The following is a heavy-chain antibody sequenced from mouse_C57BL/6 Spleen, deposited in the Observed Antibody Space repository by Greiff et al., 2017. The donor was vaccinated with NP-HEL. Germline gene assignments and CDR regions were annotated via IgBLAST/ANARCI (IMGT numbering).Heavy chain of an antibody. CDR2: INPGSGGT. CDR1: GYAFTNYL. J-gene: IGHJ1*03. CDR3: AREGNYYGGLYFDV. D-gene: IGHD1-1*01. Sequence: QVQLQQSGAELVRPGTSVKVSCKASGYAFTNYLIEWVKQRPGQGLEWIGVINPGSGGTNYNEKFKGKATLTADKSSSTAYMQLSSLTSEDSAVCFCAREGNYYGGLYFDVWGTGTTVTVSS. V-gene: IGHV1-54*01.